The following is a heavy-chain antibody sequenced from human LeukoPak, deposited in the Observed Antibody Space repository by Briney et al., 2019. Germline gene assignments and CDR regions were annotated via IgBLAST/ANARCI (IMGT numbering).Heavy chain of an antibody. D-gene: IGHD6-6*01. CDR2: INPNSGGT. CDR3: ARVRYEYSSSFSYFDY. V-gene: IGHV1-2*02. Sequence: ASVKVSCKASGYTFTGYYMHWVRQAPGLGLEWMGWINPNSGGTNYAQKFQGRVTMTRDTSISTAYMELSRLRSDDTAVYYCARVRYEYSSSFSYFDYWGQGTLVTVSS. J-gene: IGHJ4*02. CDR1: GYTFTGYY.